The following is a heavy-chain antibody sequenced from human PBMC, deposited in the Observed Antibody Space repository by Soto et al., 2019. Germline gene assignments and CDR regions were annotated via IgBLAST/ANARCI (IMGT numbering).Heavy chain of an antibody. CDR1: GYTLSGFY. CDR2: INPNSGGT. Sequence: ASVKVSCKASGYTLSGFYMHGVRQAPGQGLEWMGWINPNSGGTNYAQKFQGWVTMTRDTSISTAYMELSRLRSDDTAVYYCARGGEYCSSTSCTWAVDIWGQGTMVTVSS. V-gene: IGHV1-2*04. CDR3: ARGGEYCSSTSCTWAVDI. D-gene: IGHD2-2*01. J-gene: IGHJ3*02.